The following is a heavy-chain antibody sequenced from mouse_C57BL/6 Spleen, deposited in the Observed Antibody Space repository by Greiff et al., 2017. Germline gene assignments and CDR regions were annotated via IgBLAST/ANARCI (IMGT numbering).Heavy chain of an antibody. CDR3: ARDTTVEALDY. J-gene: IGHJ2*02. CDR1: GYTFTDYY. Sequence: VQLQQSGPVLVKPGASVKMSCKASGYTFTDYYMHWVKQSHGKSLEWIGVINPYNGGTSYNQKFKGKATLTVDKASSTAYMELNSLTSEDSAVYYCARDTTVEALDYWGQGTSLTVSS. D-gene: IGHD2-12*01. CDR2: INPYNGGT. V-gene: IGHV1-19*01.